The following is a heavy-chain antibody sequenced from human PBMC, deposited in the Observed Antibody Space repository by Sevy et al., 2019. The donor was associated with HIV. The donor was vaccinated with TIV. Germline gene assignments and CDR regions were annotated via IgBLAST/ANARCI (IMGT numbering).Heavy chain of an antibody. V-gene: IGHV3-23*01. CDR1: GLTFSKYS. J-gene: IGHJ4*02. Sequence: GGSLRLSCAASGLTFSKYSMSWVRKPQGKGLEWVSTLSFGCGEINYADSVKGRFTISRDNSKSSVYLQMNNLRPEDTAVYYCAREGCTKPHDYWGQGTLVTVSS. CDR2: LSFGCGEI. D-gene: IGHD2-8*01. CDR3: AREGCTKPHDY.